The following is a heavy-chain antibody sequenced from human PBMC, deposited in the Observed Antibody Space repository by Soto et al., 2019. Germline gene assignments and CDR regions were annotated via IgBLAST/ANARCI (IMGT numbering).Heavy chain of an antibody. D-gene: IGHD6-19*01. CDR1: GGSISSYY. CDR2: IYYSGST. J-gene: IGHJ4*02. Sequence: ETLSLTCTVSGGSISSYYWSWIRQPPGKGLEWIGYIYYSGSTNYNPSLKSRVTISVDTSKNQFSLKLSSVTAADTAVYYCARXTXAGTDYWGQGTLVTVSS. V-gene: IGHV4-59*01. CDR3: ARXTXAGTDY.